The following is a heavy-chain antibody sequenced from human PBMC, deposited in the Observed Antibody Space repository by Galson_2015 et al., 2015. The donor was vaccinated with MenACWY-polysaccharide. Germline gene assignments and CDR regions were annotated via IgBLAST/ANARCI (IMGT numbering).Heavy chain of an antibody. D-gene: IGHD3-10*01. J-gene: IGHJ5*01. CDR2: IYWDDDK. Sequence: PALVTPAPPLTLACSLSGFSLATDGVGVGGLRQSPGKALECLAIIYWDDDKRYSPSLRNRRTINKDTSGKEVVLTMTDMDPVDSGTYYCAHRLGGSVDRDVGCFDSWGQGTLVTVSS. CDR3: AHRLGGSVDRDVGCFDS. V-gene: IGHV2-5*02. CDR1: GFSLATDGVG.